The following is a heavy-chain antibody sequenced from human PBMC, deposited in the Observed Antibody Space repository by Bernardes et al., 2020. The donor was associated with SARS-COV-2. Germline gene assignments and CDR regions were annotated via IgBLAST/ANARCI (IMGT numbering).Heavy chain of an antibody. D-gene: IGHD5-18*01. Sequence: GESLKISCKGSGYSFTSYWISWVRQMPGKGLEWMGRIDPSDSYTNYSPYFQGHVTISADKSISTAYLQWSSLKASDTAMYYCASRVDTAYYYYGMDVWGQGTTVTVSS. CDR3: ASRVDTAYYYYGMDV. CDR2: IDPSDSYT. J-gene: IGHJ6*02. V-gene: IGHV5-10-1*01. CDR1: GYSFTSYW.